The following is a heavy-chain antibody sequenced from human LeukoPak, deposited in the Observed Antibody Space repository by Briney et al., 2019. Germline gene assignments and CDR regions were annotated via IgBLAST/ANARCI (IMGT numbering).Heavy chain of an antibody. CDR1: GGSISSYY. CDR2: IYYSGST. Sequence: SETLSLTCTVSGGSISSYYWSWIRQPPGKGLEWIGYIYYSGSTNYNPSLKSRVTISVDTSKNQFSLKLSSVTAADTAVYYCAREVARGFHYWGQGTLVTVSS. J-gene: IGHJ4*02. D-gene: IGHD2-15*01. V-gene: IGHV4-59*12. CDR3: AREVARGFHY.